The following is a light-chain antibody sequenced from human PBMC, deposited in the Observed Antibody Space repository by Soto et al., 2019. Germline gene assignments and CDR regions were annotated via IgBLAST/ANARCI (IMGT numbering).Light chain of an antibody. J-gene: IGKJ1*01. Sequence: DIQMTQSPSSLSAYVGDRVTITCRASQSISSYLNWYQQKPGKAPNLLIYAASTLLSGVPSRFSGSGSGTDFTLTVSRLQPEDFATYFCQQTYSEPWTFGLGTKVEIK. CDR1: QSISSY. V-gene: IGKV1-39*01. CDR3: QQTYSEPWT. CDR2: AAS.